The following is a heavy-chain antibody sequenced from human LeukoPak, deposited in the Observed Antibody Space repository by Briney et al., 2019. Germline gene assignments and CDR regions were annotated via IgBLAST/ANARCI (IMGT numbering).Heavy chain of an antibody. J-gene: IGHJ4*02. V-gene: IGHV3-23*01. D-gene: IGHD3/OR15-3a*01. Sequence: GGSLRLSCAVSGITLSNYGMSWVRQAPGKGLEWVAGISDSGGSTKYADSVKSRFTIARDNRKNTLYLQMNSLRAEDTAVYFCAKRGVVIRVILVGFHKEAYYFESWGQGALVTVSS. CDR2: ISDSGGST. CDR3: AKRGVVIRVILVGFHKEAYYFES. CDR1: GITLSNYG.